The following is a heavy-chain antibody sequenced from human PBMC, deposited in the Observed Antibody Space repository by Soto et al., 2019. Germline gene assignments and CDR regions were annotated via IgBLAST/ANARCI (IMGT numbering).Heavy chain of an antibody. CDR3: ARSSEYQLLWGGFDP. J-gene: IGHJ5*02. CDR1: GYTFTSYD. Sequence: ASVKVSCKASGYTFTSYDINWVRQATGQGLEWMGWMNPNSGNTGYAQKFQDRVTMTKNTSISTAYMELSSLRSEDTAVYYCARSSEYQLLWGGFDPWGRGTLVTVSS. D-gene: IGHD2-2*01. V-gene: IGHV1-8*01. CDR2: MNPNSGNT.